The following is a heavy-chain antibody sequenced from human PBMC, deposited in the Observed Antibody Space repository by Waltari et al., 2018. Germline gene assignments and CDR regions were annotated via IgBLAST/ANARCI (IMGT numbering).Heavy chain of an antibody. CDR3: ARSSVGYNWNDVGAFDI. Sequence: QVQLVQSGAEVKKPGASVKVSCKASGYTFTGYYMHWVRQAPGQGLEWMGWINPNSGGTNYAQKFQGRVTMTRDTSISTAYMELSRLRSDDTAVYYCARSSVGYNWNDVGAFDIWGQGTMVTVSS. J-gene: IGHJ3*02. D-gene: IGHD1-20*01. V-gene: IGHV1-2*02. CDR2: INPNSGGT. CDR1: GYTFTGYY.